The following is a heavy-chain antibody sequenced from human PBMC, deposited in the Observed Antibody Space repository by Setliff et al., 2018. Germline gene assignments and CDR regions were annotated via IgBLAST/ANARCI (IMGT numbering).Heavy chain of an antibody. CDR3: ARGRIAAALYYFDY. D-gene: IGHD6-13*01. CDR1: GGSFSGYY. J-gene: IGHJ4*02. V-gene: IGHV4-34*01. Sequence: PSETLSLTCAVYGGSFSGYYWSWIRQPPGKGLEWIGEINHSGSTNYNPSLKSRVTISVDTSKNQFSLKLSSVTAADTAVYYCARGRIAAALYYFDYWGQGTLVTFSS. CDR2: INHSGST.